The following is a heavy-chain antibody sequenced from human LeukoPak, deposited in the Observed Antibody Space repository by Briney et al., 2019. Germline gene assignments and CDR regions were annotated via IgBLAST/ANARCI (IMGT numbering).Heavy chain of an antibody. CDR1: GFTFSSYS. J-gene: IGHJ6*03. D-gene: IGHD3-3*01. CDR2: ISSSSSTI. CDR3: ARPRSGYYMDV. V-gene: IGHV3-48*01. Sequence: GGSLRLSCAASGFTFSSYSMNWVREAPGKRLEWVSYISSSSSTIYYADSVKGRFTISRDNAKNSLYLQMTSLRVEDTAVYYCARPRSGYYMDVWGKGTTVTVSS.